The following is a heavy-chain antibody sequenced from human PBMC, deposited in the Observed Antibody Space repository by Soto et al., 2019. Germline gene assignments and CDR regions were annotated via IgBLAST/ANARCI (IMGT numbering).Heavy chain of an antibody. Sequence: GESLKIACKGSGYNFTNYWIGWVRQMTGKPLEWMGIIYPGDSDTKYNPSFQGQVTISADKSITTTYLQWSSLKPSDTAIYYCAASIFYYGMDVWGQGTTVTVSS. CDR2: IYPGDSDT. CDR1: GYNFTNYW. V-gene: IGHV5-51*01. CDR3: AASIFYYGMDV. J-gene: IGHJ6*02.